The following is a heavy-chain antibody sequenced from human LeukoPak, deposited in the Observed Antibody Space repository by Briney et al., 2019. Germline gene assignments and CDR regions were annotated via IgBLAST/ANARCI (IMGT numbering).Heavy chain of an antibody. CDR2: INPNSGGT. V-gene: IGHV1-2*02. Sequence: ASVKVSCKASGYNFTGYYMHWVRQAPGQGLEWMGWINPNSGGTNYAQKFQGRVTMTRDTSISTAYMELSRLRSDDTAVYYCARVRSHGLYGGIDYWGQGTLVTVSS. J-gene: IGHJ4*02. CDR3: ARVRSHGLYGGIDY. D-gene: IGHD4-23*01. CDR1: GYNFTGYY.